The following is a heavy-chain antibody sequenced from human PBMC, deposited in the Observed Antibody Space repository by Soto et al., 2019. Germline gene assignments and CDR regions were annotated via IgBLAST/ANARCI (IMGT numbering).Heavy chain of an antibody. J-gene: IGHJ4*02. V-gene: IGHV1-18*04. CDR2: ISAFNGDT. CDR1: GYTFTSYG. Sequence: QVQLVQSGTEVKKPGASVNVSCKAFGYTFTSYGFSWVRQVPGQGLEWLGWISAFNGDTQYAQTMKGRLTVTTDTSTTTVHLELRRLPPADTAVYYCAREAGWQRMVPYDWGQGTLVTVS. CDR3: AREAGWQRMVPYD. D-gene: IGHD6-25*01.